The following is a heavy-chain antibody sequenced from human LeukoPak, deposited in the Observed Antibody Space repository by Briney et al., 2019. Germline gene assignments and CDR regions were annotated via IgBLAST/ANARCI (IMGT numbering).Heavy chain of an antibody. CDR1: GGSISSYY. CDR2: TYSSGST. CDR3: ARSEYGYSSSWYYY. J-gene: IGHJ4*02. Sequence: SETLSLTCTVSGGSISSYYWSWMRQPPGKGLEGCVYTYSSGSTNYTPSLKSRVTISVDTSKTQFSLKLSSVTAAATAVYYCARSEYGYSSSWYYYWGQGTLVTVSS. V-gene: IGHV4-59*01. D-gene: IGHD6-13*01.